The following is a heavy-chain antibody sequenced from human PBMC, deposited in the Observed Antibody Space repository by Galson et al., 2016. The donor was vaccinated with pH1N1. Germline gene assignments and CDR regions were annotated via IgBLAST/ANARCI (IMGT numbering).Heavy chain of an antibody. CDR1: GYTFTGYY. CDR2: INPDSNGI. J-gene: IGHJ4*02. CDR3: ARRRLSTIVTTTLDY. V-gene: IGHV1-2*02. D-gene: IGHD4-17*01. Sequence: SVKVSCKASGYTFTGYYIHWVRQAPGQGLEWMGWINPDSNGIKYAQKFQGRVTMTRDTSIRTVYMELTRLKSDDTAMYYCARRRLSTIVTTTLDYWGQGTLVIVSS.